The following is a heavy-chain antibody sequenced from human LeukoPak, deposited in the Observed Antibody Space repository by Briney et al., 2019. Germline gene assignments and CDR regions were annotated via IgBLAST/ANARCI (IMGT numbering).Heavy chain of an antibody. D-gene: IGHD3-3*01. CDR2: SNSDGKIT. CDR1: GFTLGRYW. CDR3: ARDHHDFWSGYPNY. V-gene: IGHV3-74*01. J-gene: IGHJ4*02. Sequence: GGSLRLSCAASGFTLGRYWMHWFRQAPGTGMVWVARSNSDGKITDYADSVRGRFTTSRDNTKNTVYLQMSSLRAEDTGVYYCARDHHDFWSGYPNYWGQGTLVIVSS.